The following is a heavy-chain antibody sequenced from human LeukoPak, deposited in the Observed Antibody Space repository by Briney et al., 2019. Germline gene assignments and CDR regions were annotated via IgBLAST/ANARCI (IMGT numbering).Heavy chain of an antibody. CDR2: IYHTGST. Sequence: SETLSLTCGVSGYSISRGYYWAWILQPPGKGREGIGTIYHTGSTYYTPSLGGRVTISVDTSKNEFPLTLTSVSAADTAVYYCARAGWIITSGIDYWGQGALVTVSS. CDR1: GYSISRGYY. D-gene: IGHD3-10*01. CDR3: ARAGWIITSGIDY. J-gene: IGHJ4*02. V-gene: IGHV4-38-2*01.